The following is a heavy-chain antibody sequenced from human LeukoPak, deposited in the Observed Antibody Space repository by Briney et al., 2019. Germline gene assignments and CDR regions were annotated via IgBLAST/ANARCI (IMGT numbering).Heavy chain of an antibody. CDR1: GFTFDDYA. CDR2: ISWNSGSI. CDR3: AKDVAGQWLVLFDY. J-gene: IGHJ4*02. Sequence: GGSLRLSCAASGFTFDDYAMHWVRQAPGKGLEWVSGISWNSGSIGYADSVKGRFTISRDNAKNSPYLQMNSLRAEDTALYYCAKDVAGQWLVLFDYWGQGTLVTVSS. D-gene: IGHD6-19*01. V-gene: IGHV3-9*01.